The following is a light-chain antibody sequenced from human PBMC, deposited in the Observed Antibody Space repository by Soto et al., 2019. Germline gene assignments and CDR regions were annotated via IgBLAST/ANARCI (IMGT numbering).Light chain of an antibody. CDR1: QSISSN. J-gene: IGKJ5*01. Sequence: DIVMTQSPATLSASAGDRATLTCRASQSISSNLAWYQQKPGKAPKLLIYGVSSRPTGIPDRFSGSGSGTDFFLTISRLVHEDVSVYHCQQYGSSSLITFGQGTQLDIK. V-gene: IGKV3-20*01. CDR3: QQYGSSSLIT. CDR2: GVS.